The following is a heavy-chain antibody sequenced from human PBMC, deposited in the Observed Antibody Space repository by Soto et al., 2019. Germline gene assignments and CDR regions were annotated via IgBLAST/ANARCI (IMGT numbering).Heavy chain of an antibody. J-gene: IGHJ4*02. Sequence: SETLSLTCTVSGGSISSSGYYWSWIRQHPGKGLEWIGYIYYSGSTYYNPSLKSRVTISVDTSKNQFSLKLSSVTAADTAVYYCARDIPTDYYDSSGYFDYWGQGTLVTVSS. CDR2: IYYSGST. CDR1: GGSISSSGYY. D-gene: IGHD3-22*01. CDR3: ARDIPTDYYDSSGYFDY. V-gene: IGHV4-31*03.